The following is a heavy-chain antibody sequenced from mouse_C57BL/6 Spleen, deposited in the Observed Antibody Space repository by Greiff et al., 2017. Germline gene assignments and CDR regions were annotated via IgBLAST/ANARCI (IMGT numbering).Heavy chain of an antibody. J-gene: IGHJ2*01. CDR3: ARAYYYGSPYYFDY. Sequence: LVESGAELVKPGASVKISCKASGYAFSSYWMNWVKQRPGKGLEWIGQIYPGDGDTNYNGKFKGKATLTADKSSSTAYMQLSSLTSEDSAVYFCARAYYYGSPYYFDYWGQGTTLTVSS. CDR1: GYAFSSYW. D-gene: IGHD1-1*01. CDR2: IYPGDGDT. V-gene: IGHV1-80*01.